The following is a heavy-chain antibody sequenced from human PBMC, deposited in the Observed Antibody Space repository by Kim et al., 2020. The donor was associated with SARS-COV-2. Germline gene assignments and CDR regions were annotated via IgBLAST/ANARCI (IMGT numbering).Heavy chain of an antibody. V-gene: IGHV1-8*01. CDR3: ARARSGSMIVVVIRYYYYYMDV. J-gene: IGHJ6*03. CDR1: GYTITSYD. CDR2: MNPNSGNT. Sequence: ASVKVYCKASGYTITSYDINWVRQATGQGLEWMGWMNPNSGNTGYAQKSQGRVNMNRNTTISTAYMELSSLRSEDTAVYYWARARSGSMIVVVIRYYYYYMDVGGKATTVNVS. D-gene: IGHD3-22*01.